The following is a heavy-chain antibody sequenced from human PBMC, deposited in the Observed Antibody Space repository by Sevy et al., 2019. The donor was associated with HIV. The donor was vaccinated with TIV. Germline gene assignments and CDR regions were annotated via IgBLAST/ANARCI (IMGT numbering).Heavy chain of an antibody. CDR2: ISPSGSPI. J-gene: IGHJ6*02. CDR3: ARDLVAATLTMDV. CDR1: GFTFTNYV. V-gene: IGHV3-48*03. Sequence: GGSLRLSCAASGFTFTNYVMNWVRQAPGKGLEWLLYISPSGSPIYDADSVKGRFTISRDNAKNSLYLQMNSLRADDTGLYYCARDLVAATLTMDVWGQGTTVTVSS. D-gene: IGHD2-15*01.